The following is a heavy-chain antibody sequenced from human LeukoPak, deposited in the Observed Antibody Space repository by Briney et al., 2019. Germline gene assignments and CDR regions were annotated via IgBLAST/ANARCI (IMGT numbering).Heavy chain of an antibody. CDR2: IYYSGST. J-gene: IGHJ4*02. CDR3: ASISGAYYFDY. D-gene: IGHD2-21*01. CDR1: GGSIGSYY. V-gene: IGHV4-59*01. Sequence: SETLSLTCTVSGGSIGSYYWSWIRQPPGKGLEWIGYIYYSGSTNYNPSLKSRVTISVDTSKNQFSLKLSSVTAADTAVYYCASISGAYYFDYWGQGTLVTVSS.